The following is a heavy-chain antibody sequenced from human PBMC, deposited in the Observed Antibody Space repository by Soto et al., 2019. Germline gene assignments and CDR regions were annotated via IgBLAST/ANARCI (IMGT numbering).Heavy chain of an antibody. CDR3: ARASQNYYDSSGYSHFDY. Sequence: QVQLVQSGAEVKKPGSSVKVSCKASGGTFSSYAISWVRQAPGQGLEWMGGIIPIFGTANYAQKFQVRVTITADKSTSTAYMELSSLRSEDTAVYYCARASQNYYDSSGYSHFDYWGQGTLVTVSS. J-gene: IGHJ4*02. CDR1: GGTFSSYA. D-gene: IGHD3-22*01. CDR2: IIPIFGTA. V-gene: IGHV1-69*06.